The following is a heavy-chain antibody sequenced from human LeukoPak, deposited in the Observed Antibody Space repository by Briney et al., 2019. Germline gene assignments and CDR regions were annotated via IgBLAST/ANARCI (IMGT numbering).Heavy chain of an antibody. CDR1: GGTFSSYA. V-gene: IGHV1-69*04. CDR2: IIPILGIA. Sequence: SVKVSCKASGGTFSSYAISWVRQAPGQGLEWMGRIIPILGIANYAQKFQGRVTITADKSTSTAYMELSSLRSEDTAVYYCARERSRSGWYLDYWGQGTLVTVPS. D-gene: IGHD6-19*01. CDR3: ARERSRSGWYLDY. J-gene: IGHJ4*02.